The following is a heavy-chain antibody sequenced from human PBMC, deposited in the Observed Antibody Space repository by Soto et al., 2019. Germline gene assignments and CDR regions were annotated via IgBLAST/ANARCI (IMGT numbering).Heavy chain of an antibody. J-gene: IGHJ4*02. D-gene: IGHD4-17*01. V-gene: IGHV4-30-2*01. CDR2: IYHSGST. CDR1: GGSISSGGYS. CDR3: AREHDYGYFDY. Sequence: QLQLQESGSGLVKPSQTLSLTCAVSGGSISSGGYSWSWIRQPPGKGLEWIGYIYHSGSTYYNPSLQSRVTISVDRCKNQFSLKLSSVTAADTAVYYCAREHDYGYFDYWGQGTLVTVSS.